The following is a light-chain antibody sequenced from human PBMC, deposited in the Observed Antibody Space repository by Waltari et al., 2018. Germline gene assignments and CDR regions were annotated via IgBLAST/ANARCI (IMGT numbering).Light chain of an antibody. CDR2: AAS. Sequence: DIQFTQSPSFLSASVGDRVTISCRAGQDISSYLAWYQQKPGEAPKLLIYAASTLQSGVPSRFSGSGSGTEFTLTISSLQPEDFAAYYCQQLNVYPLTFGGGSKVEIK. CDR1: QDISSY. CDR3: QQLNVYPLT. V-gene: IGKV1-9*01. J-gene: IGKJ4*01.